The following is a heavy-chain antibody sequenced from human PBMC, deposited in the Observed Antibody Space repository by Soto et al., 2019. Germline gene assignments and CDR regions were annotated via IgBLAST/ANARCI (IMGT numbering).Heavy chain of an antibody. CDR2: ISYDGSNK. Sequence: GGSLRLSCAASGFTFSSYAMHWVRQAPGKGLEWVAVISYDGSNKYYVDSVKGRFTISRDNSKNTLYLQMNSLRAEDTAVYYCARDHLNRDISGWDTLHLYYYNCGMDVWGQGTTVTVSS. J-gene: IGHJ6*02. CDR1: GFTFSSYA. CDR3: ARDHLNRDISGWDTLHLYYYNCGMDV. D-gene: IGHD6-19*01. V-gene: IGHV3-30-3*01.